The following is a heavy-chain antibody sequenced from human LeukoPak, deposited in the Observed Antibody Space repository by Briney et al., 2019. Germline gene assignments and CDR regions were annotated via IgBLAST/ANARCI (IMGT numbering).Heavy chain of an antibody. D-gene: IGHD2-21*02. CDR1: GFTFDDYT. J-gene: IGHJ4*02. CDR2: ISGDGGTT. Sequence: GGSLRLSCAASGFTFDDYTMRWVRQPPGKGLEWVSLISGDGGTTYYADSVKGRFTISRDNSKNSLSLQMNSLRTEDTALYYCAKDRGGDRVIDHWGQGTLVTVSS. V-gene: IGHV3-43*02. CDR3: AKDRGGDRVIDH.